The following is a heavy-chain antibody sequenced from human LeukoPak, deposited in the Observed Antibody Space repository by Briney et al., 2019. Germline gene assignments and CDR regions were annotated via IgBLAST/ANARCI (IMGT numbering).Heavy chain of an antibody. D-gene: IGHD6-19*01. CDR1: GGTFSSYA. V-gene: IGHV1-69*04. CDR2: IIPILGIA. J-gene: IGHJ4*02. CDR3: ARVRYSSGWYKLVFDY. Sequence: GASVKVSCKASGGTFSSYAISWVRQAPGQGLEWMGRIIPILGIANYARKFQGRVTITADKSTSTAYMELSGLRSEDTAVYYCARVRYSSGWYKLVFDYWGQGTLVTVSS.